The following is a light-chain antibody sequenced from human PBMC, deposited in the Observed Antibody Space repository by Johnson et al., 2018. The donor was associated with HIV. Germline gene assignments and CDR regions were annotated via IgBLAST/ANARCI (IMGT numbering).Light chain of an antibody. CDR3: GTWVCSVGAPYV. V-gene: IGLV1-51*02. J-gene: IGLJ1*01. CDR2: ENK. CDR1: SSNIGKNY. Sequence: QSVLTQPPSVSAAPGQMVSISCSGSSSNIGKNYVSWYQQFPGTAPKLLIHENKKRPSGIPDRFSGSKSGTSATLDITGLQPGDEADDYCGTWVCSVGAPYVFGTGTTVTVL.